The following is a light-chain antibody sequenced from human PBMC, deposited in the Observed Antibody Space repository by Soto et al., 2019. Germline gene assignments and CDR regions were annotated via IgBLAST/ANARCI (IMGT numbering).Light chain of an antibody. CDR1: QRIANNF. CDR3: QQYGRSPFT. V-gene: IGKV3-20*01. J-gene: IGKJ2*01. CDR2: GAS. Sequence: EIVLTQSPVTLSLSPGERATLSCRASQRIANNFLAWFQQKPGLAPTLLIYGASTRASGIPDRFSGSGSGTDFALTISRLEAGDFAVYSCQQYGRSPFTFGQGTKLQIK.